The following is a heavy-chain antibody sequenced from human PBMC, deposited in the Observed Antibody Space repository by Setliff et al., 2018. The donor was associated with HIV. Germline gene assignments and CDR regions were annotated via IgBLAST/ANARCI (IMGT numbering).Heavy chain of an antibody. CDR3: ARDCSGGSCYSENGLDV. Sequence: GGSLRLSCAASGFTFSSYSMNWVRQAPGKGLEWVSSISSSSSYIYYADSVKGRFTISRDNAKNSLYLQMNSLRAEDTAVYYCARDCSGGSCYSENGLDVWGQGTTVTVSS. CDR2: ISSSSSYI. CDR1: GFTFSSYS. V-gene: IGHV3-21*01. J-gene: IGHJ6*02. D-gene: IGHD2-15*01.